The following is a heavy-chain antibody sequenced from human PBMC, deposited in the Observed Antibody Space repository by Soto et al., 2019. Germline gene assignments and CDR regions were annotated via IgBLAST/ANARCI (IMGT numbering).Heavy chain of an antibody. D-gene: IGHD3-3*01. J-gene: IGHJ4*02. CDR3: ARDFAYFDS. V-gene: IGHV4-61*01. CDR2: VYHTGRT. Sequence: QVQLQESGPGLVKPSETLSLTCTVSGGSFKSGSYSWSWIRQPPGKGLEWIGYVYHTGRTSYNPSLKSRVSISMDTSKTQFSLHLDSVTAADTAVYFCARDFAYFDSWGQGTLVTVSS. CDR1: GGSFKSGSYS.